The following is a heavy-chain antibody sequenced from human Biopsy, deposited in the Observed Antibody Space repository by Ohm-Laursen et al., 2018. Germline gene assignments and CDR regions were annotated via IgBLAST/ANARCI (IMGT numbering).Heavy chain of an antibody. Sequence: TLSPTCTVSGGSFTGHYWSWIRQPPGKGLEWIGHISCTGYTSYNASLKSRVTISVDTSRNHFSLRLSSLTAADTAVYYCARGSNDFGGLYFPRWGQGTLLTVSS. CDR3: ARGSNDFGGLYFPR. CDR2: ISCTGYT. D-gene: IGHD4-23*01. V-gene: IGHV4-59*11. J-gene: IGHJ4*02. CDR1: GGSFTGHY.